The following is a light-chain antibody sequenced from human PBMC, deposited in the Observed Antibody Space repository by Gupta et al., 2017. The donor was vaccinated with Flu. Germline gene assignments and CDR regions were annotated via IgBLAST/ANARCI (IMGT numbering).Light chain of an antibody. V-gene: IGKV1-5*03. CDR3: QQYDSYSLT. CDR2: KAS. CDR1: QSLSSW. Sequence: SAGDRVTITCRASQSLSSWLAWYQQKPGKAPNLLIYKASNLESGVPSRFSGSGSGTEFTLTISSLQPDDFATYYCQQYDSYSLTFGGGTKVEI. J-gene: IGKJ4*01.